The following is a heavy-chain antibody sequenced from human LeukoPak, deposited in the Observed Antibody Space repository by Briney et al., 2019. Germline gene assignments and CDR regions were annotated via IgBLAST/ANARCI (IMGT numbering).Heavy chain of an antibody. Sequence: PGGSLRLSCAASGFTFSSYDMSWVRQAPGKGLEWVSGISGSGSSTYYADSVKGRFTISRDNSKNTLYLQMNSLRAEDTAVYYCASGGYYDSIELDYWGQGTLVTVSS. CDR1: GFTFSSYD. CDR2: ISGSGSST. V-gene: IGHV3-23*01. D-gene: IGHD3-22*01. J-gene: IGHJ4*02. CDR3: ASGGYYDSIELDY.